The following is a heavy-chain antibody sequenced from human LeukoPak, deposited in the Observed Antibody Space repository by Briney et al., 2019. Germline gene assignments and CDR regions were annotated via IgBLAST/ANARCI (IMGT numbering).Heavy chain of an antibody. CDR3: ARDAEVGTLFGVLSRYNWFDP. Sequence: GSLRLSCAASGFSFNYFWMSWVRQAPGKGLEWVAYIKQDGTEKYYADSVKGRFTISRDNAKKSLYLQMNSLRAEDTAVYYCARDAEVGTLFGVLSRYNWFDPWGQGALVTVSS. J-gene: IGHJ5*02. D-gene: IGHD3-3*01. V-gene: IGHV3-7*01. CDR2: IKQDGTEK. CDR1: GFSFNYFW.